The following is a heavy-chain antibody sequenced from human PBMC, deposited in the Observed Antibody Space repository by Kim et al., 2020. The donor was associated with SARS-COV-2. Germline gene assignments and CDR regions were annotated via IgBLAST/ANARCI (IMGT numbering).Heavy chain of an antibody. Sequence: SETLSLTCSVSDDSISESVYYWGWIRQPPGKGLEWIGSIYDSTSVYYKSSLKSRVTMSIDTSKNQISLKLKSVTAADTALYFCARHNQYIAPVVLPYTF. D-gene: IGHD6-13*01. CDR1: DDSISESVYY. J-gene: IGHJ3*01. V-gene: IGHV4-39*01. CDR3: ARHNQYIAPVVLPYTF. CDR2: IYDSTSV.